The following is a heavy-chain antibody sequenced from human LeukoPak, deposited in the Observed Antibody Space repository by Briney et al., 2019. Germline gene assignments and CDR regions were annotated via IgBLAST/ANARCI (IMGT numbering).Heavy chain of an antibody. CDR1: GGSISDISYY. CDR2: IYYSGST. Sequence: SETLSLTCTVSGGSISDISYYWGWIRQPPGKGLEWIGNIYYSGSTYYNPSLKSRVTISVNTSKNQFSLKLISVTAADTAVYYCASRKLGNDYWGQGTLVTVSS. CDR3: ASRKLGNDY. V-gene: IGHV4-39*07. J-gene: IGHJ4*02. D-gene: IGHD7-27*01.